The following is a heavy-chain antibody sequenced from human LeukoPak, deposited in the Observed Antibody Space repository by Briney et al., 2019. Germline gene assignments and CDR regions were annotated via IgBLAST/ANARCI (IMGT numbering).Heavy chain of an antibody. D-gene: IGHD2-21*02. Sequence: GSSVKVSCKASGGTFSSYAISWVRQAPGQGLEWMGRIIPILGIANYAQKFQGRVTITADKSTSTAYMELSSLRSEDTAVYYCARVPIYCGGDCYVDYWGQGTLVTVSS. CDR3: ARVPIYCGGDCYVDY. J-gene: IGHJ4*02. CDR1: GGTFSSYA. V-gene: IGHV1-69*04. CDR2: IIPILGIA.